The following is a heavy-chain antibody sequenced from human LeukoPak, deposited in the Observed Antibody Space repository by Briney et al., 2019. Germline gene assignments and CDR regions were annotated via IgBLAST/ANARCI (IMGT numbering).Heavy chain of an antibody. J-gene: IGHJ4*02. CDR1: GFTFGGYG. D-gene: IGHD3-16*01. V-gene: IGHV3-33*01. CDR2: IAYDGSRA. Sequence: GRSLRLSCAGSGFTFGGYGMHWFRQTPGKGLEWVAVIAYDGSRAFYADSVKGRFTISRDNSKNTMSVQMDDLRAEDTAVYYCTRYDNDHFDYWGQGTLVTVSS. CDR3: TRYDNDHFDY.